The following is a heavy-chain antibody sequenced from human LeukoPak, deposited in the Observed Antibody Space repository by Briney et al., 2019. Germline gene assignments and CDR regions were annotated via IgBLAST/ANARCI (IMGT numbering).Heavy chain of an antibody. CDR3: AREGGIWFGEFPYFDY. CDR2: IYHSGST. D-gene: IGHD3-10*01. Sequence: SGTLSLTCSVSGVSISGYYWSWIRQPPGKGLEWIGYIYHSGSTDYNPLLKSRVTISVDTSEKQLSLKLTSVTAADTAVYYCAREGGIWFGEFPYFDYWGRGTLVTVSS. CDR1: GVSISGYY. J-gene: IGHJ4*02. V-gene: IGHV4-59*01.